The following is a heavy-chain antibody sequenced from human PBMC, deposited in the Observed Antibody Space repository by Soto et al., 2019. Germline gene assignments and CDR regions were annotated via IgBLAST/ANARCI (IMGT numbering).Heavy chain of an antibody. CDR1: GFTFSSYA. D-gene: IGHD4-17*01. CDR2: IIPIFGTA. CDR3: ARDYGDYRGWFDP. Sequence: VQLLESGGGLVQPGGSLRLSCAASGFTFSSYAMSWVRQAPGQGLEWMGGIIPIFGTANYAQKFQGRVTITADESTSTAYMELSSLRSEDTAVYYCARDYGDYRGWFDPWGQGTLVTVSS. V-gene: IGHV1-69*01. J-gene: IGHJ5*02.